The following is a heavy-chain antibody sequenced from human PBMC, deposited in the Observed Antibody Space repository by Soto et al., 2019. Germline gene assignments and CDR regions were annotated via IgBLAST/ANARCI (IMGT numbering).Heavy chain of an antibody. CDR2: ISHDGNNK. V-gene: IGHV3-30-3*01. D-gene: IGHD3-22*01. CDR3: AREDESSGYAGTFHH. CDR1: GFTFGNYV. Sequence: GGSLRLSCAASGFTFGNYVIHWVRQAPGQGLEWVALISHDGNNKQYGDSVTGRFTISRDNSKNTLSLQMDTLRAEDTAVYYCAREDESSGYAGTFHHWGQGTQVTVSS. J-gene: IGHJ1*01.